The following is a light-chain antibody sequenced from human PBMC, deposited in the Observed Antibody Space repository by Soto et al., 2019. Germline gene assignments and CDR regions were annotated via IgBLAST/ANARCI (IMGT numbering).Light chain of an antibody. CDR2: GAS. Sequence: EMVWTKSPGTLYLSPGERATLSCRASQSVSSSYLAWYQQNPGLAPRLLIYGASSRATGIPDRFSGSGSGTDFTLAISRLEPEDFAVYYCQQYGSSHLTFGGGTKVEIK. J-gene: IGKJ4*01. V-gene: IGKV3-20*01. CDR1: QSVSSSY. CDR3: QQYGSSHLT.